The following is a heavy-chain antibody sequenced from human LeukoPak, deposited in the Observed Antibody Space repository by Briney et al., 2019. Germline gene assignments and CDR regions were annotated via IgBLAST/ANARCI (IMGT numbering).Heavy chain of an antibody. V-gene: IGHV4-59*08. Sequence: PSETLSLTCTVSGGSITTYYWSWIRQPPGKGLEWIGYIDYSGSTNYNPSLKSRVTISIDTSKNQFSLKLNSVTAADTAVYYCAGLNGGGWGQGTLVTVSS. CDR1: GGSITTYY. D-gene: IGHD2-21*01. CDR3: AGLNGGG. CDR2: IDYSGST. J-gene: IGHJ4*02.